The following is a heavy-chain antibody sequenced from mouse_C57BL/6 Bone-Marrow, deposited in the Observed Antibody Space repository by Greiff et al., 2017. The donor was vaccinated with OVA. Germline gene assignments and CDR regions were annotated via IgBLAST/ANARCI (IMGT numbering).Heavy chain of an antibody. CDR2: ISDGGSYT. CDR1: GFTFSSYA. D-gene: IGHD1-1*01. V-gene: IGHV5-4*03. CDR3: ARGYYGSLLAY. Sequence: EVKLVESGGGLVKPGGSLKLSCAASGFTFSSYAMSWVRQTPEKRLEWVATISDGGSYTYYPDNVKGRFTISRDNAKNNLYLQMSHLKSEDTAMYYCARGYYGSLLAYWGQGTLVTVSA. J-gene: IGHJ3*01.